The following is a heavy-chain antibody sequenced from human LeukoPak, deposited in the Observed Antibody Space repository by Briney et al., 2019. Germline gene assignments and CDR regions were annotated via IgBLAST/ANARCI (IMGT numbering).Heavy chain of an antibody. V-gene: IGHV3-21*01. CDR2: LSYDINYI. Sequence: GGCVRLSCVGSGFTFSSYTMNWVRQAPGKGLEWVSTLSYDINYIYYADSVKGRFTISRDNAKNSLYLQMNSLRAEDTAVYYCARDSPSDWVLWGQGTLVTVSS. D-gene: IGHD2-21*01. J-gene: IGHJ4*02. CDR3: ARDSPSDWVL. CDR1: GFTFSSYT.